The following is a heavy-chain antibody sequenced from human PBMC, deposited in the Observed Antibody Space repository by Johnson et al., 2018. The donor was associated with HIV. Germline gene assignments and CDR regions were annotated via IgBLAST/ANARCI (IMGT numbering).Heavy chain of an antibody. V-gene: IGHV3-30*04. D-gene: IGHD1-26*01. J-gene: IGHJ3*01. CDR1: RFTFNSYA. CDR2: ISYDGSNK. CDR3: AKGGVWEIPLGFGAVDF. Sequence: QVQLVESGGGVVQPGRSLRLSCAASRFTFNSYAMHWVRQASGKGLEWVAVISYDGSNKYYADSVKGRFTISRDNSKNTLFLQMRSLRDEDTAVYFCAKGGVWEIPLGFGAVDFWGQGTMVSASS.